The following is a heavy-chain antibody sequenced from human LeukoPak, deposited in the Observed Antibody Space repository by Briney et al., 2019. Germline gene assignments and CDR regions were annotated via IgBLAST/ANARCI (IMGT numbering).Heavy chain of an antibody. J-gene: IGHJ4*02. V-gene: IGHV1-3*03. CDR3: ARENYYRSGRFDRAYLDD. D-gene: IGHD6-19*01. CDR1: ASTFSTYA. CDR2: ISTGNGNT. Sequence: ASVKVSCKASASTFSTYAIHWVRQAPGQGLEWMGWISTGNGNTKYSQGFQDRITITGDTSASTVYMELRGLRSDDMAIYYCARENYYRSGRFDRAYLDDWGQGTLVTVSS.